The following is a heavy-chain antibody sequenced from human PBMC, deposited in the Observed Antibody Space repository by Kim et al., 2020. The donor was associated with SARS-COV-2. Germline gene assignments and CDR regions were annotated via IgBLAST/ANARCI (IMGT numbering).Heavy chain of an antibody. V-gene: IGHV1-3*01. J-gene: IGHJ4*02. D-gene: IGHD6-13*01. CDR3: ARDVSSSWSGVDY. Sequence: SQKFQGRGTSTRDTAEGTAYMELSSLRSEDTAVYYCARDVSSSWSGVDYWGQGTLVTVSS.